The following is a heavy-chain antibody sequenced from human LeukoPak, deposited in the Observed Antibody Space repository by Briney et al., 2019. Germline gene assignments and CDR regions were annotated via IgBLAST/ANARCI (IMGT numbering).Heavy chain of an antibody. CDR1: GFTFSSYS. Sequence: GGSLRLSCAASGFTFSSYSFHWVRQAPGQGLEWVAVISSGGGTKYYGDSVKGRFTISRDNAKNSLYLQMNSLRAEDTAVYYCASCTSCYKGGYWFDPWGQGTLVTVSS. CDR3: ASCTSCYKGGYWFDP. D-gene: IGHD2-2*01. V-gene: IGHV3-30*03. J-gene: IGHJ5*02. CDR2: ISSGGGTK.